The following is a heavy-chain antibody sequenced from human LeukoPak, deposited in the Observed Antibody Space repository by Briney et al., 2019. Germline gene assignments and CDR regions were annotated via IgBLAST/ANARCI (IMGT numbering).Heavy chain of an antibody. CDR3: ARGGVNYYMDV. CDR1: GFNFRSYG. J-gene: IGHJ6*03. V-gene: IGHV3-30*03. CDR2: ISFDGSYK. D-gene: IGHD3-16*01. Sequence: HAGGSLRLSCAASGFNFRSYGMHWVRQAPGKGLEWVTLISFDGSYKYYADSVKGRFTISRDNAKNSLYLRMNSLRAEDTAVFYCARGGVNYYMDVWGKGTTVTVSS.